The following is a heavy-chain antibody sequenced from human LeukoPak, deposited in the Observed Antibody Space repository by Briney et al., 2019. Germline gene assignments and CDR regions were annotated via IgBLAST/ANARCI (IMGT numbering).Heavy chain of an antibody. CDR2: INPSGGST. Sequence: GESLKISCKGSGYSFTSYWIGWVRQMPGKGLEWMGIINPSGGSTSYAQKFQGRVTMTRDTSTSTVYMELSSLRSEDTAVYYCAREYYYDSSGYRLFDPWGQGTLVTVSS. J-gene: IGHJ5*02. CDR1: GYSFTSYW. V-gene: IGHV1-46*01. CDR3: AREYYYDSSGYRLFDP. D-gene: IGHD3-22*01.